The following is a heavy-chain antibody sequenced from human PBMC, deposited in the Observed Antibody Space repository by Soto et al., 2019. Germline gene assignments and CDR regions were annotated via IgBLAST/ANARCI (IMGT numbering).Heavy chain of an antibody. D-gene: IGHD1-20*01. CDR3: AHRPGITGTRSHWFDP. J-gene: IGHJ5*02. CDR2: IYWDDDK. V-gene: IGHV2-5*02. Sequence: SGPTLVNPTQTLTLTFTFSGFSLITSGLGVGWIRQPPGKALEWLALIYWDDDKRYSPSLKSRLTITKDTSKNQVVLTMTNMDPVDTATYYCAHRPGITGTRSHWFDPWGQGTLVTVSS. CDR1: GFSLITSGLG.